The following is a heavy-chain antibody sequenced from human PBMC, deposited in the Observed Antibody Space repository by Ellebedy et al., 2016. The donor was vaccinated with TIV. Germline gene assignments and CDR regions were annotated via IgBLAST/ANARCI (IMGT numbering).Heavy chain of an antibody. CDR2: FDPEDGET. J-gene: IGHJ4*02. CDR1: GYTLTELS. D-gene: IGHD3-22*01. V-gene: IGHV1-24*01. Sequence: ASVKVSCKVSGYTLTELSMHWVRQAPGKGLEWMGGFDPEDGETIYAQKFQGRVTMTTDTSTSTAYTELRSLRSDDTAVYYCARADYYDSSGYSDYWGQGTLVTVSS. CDR3: ARADYYDSSGYSDY.